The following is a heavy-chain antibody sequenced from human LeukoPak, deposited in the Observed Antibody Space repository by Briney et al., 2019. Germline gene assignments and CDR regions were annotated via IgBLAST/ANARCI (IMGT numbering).Heavy chain of an antibody. CDR2: MNPRNGNT. Sequence: GASVKVSCKASGYTFTHYDVNWVRQATGQGLEWMGWMNPRNGNTAYAQKFQGRVTMTRDTSITTAYLELSSPTSDDTAVYYCVKAAITLTLNADWFEPWGQGTLVTVSS. D-gene: IGHD5-18*01. V-gene: IGHV1-8*01. CDR3: VKAAITLTLNADWFEP. J-gene: IGHJ5*02. CDR1: GYTFTHYD.